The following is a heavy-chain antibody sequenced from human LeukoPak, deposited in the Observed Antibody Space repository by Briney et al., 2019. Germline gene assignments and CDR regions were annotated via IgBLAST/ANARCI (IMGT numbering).Heavy chain of an antibody. CDR2: ISAYNGNT. CDR1: GYTFTSYG. CDR3: ARDRSQSYYDSSGSSYYYYYYMDV. D-gene: IGHD3-22*01. V-gene: IGHV1-18*01. J-gene: IGHJ6*03. Sequence: GASVKVSCKASGYTFTSYGISWVRQAPGQGLEWMGWISAYNGNTNYAQKLQGRVTMTTDTSTSTAYMELRSLRSDDTAVYYCARDRSQSYYDSSGSSYYYYYYMDVWGKGTTVTVSS.